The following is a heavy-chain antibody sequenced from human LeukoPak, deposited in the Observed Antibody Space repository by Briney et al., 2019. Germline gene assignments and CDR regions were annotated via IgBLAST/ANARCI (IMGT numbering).Heavy chain of an antibody. Sequence: SGRSLRLSCAASGFTFSSYAMHSVRQAPGKGLEWVAVISYDGSNKYYADSVKGRFTISRDNPKNTLYLQMNSLRAEDTAVYYCARGSDGETTSIAGRQKRYFDYWGQGTLVTVSS. D-gene: IGHD6-6*01. J-gene: IGHJ4*02. CDR3: ARGSDGETTSIAGRQKRYFDY. V-gene: IGHV3-30-3*01. CDR1: GFTFSSYA. CDR2: ISYDGSNK.